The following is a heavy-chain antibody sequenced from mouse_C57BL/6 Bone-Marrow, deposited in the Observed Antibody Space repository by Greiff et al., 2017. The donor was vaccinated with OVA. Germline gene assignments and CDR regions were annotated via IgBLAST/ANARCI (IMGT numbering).Heavy chain of an antibody. J-gene: IGHJ4*01. Sequence: QVQLQQPGAELVRPGSSVKLSCKASGYTFTSYWMDWVKQRPGQGLEWIGNIYPSDSETHYNQKFKDKATLTVDKSSSTAYMQLSSLTSEDSAVYYCARGGETAQAKGLPMDYWGQGTSVTVSS. V-gene: IGHV1-61*01. CDR3: ARGGETAQAKGLPMDY. CDR1: GYTFTSYW. CDR2: IYPSDSET. D-gene: IGHD3-2*02.